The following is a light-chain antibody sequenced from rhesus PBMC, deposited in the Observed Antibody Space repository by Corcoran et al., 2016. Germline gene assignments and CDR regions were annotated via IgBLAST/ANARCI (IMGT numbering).Light chain of an antibody. CDR1: QGLSND. V-gene: IGKV1S14*01. CDR2: YAA. J-gene: IGKJ2*01. CDR3: QQHYNYPCS. Sequence: DIQLTQSPSSLSASVGDTVPITCRASQGLSNDSAWYQQKPGKAPKPLVYYAANLESGVPSRLSGSGSWTYFTLTISSLQPGNFAIYDRQQHYNYPCSFGQVTKVEIK.